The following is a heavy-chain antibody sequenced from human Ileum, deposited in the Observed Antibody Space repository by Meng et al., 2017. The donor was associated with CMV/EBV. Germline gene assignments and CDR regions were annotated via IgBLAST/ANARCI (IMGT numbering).Heavy chain of an antibody. CDR3: TRAYYYDSSGYYDY. D-gene: IGHD3-22*01. V-gene: IGHV6-1*01. CDR2: TYYRSKWYN. CDR1: GDSVSSNSVT. J-gene: IGHJ4*02. Sequence: VTLQQSGPGLVKPSQPLSLTCAISGDSVSSNSVTWNWIRQAPSRGLEWLGRTYYRSKWYNDYAVSVKSRITINPDTSKNQFSLQLNPMTPEDTAVYYCTRAYYYDSSGYYDYWGQGTLVTVSS.